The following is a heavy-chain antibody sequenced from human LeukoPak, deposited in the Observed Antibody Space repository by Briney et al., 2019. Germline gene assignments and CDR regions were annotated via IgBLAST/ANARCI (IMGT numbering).Heavy chain of an antibody. J-gene: IGHJ4*02. CDR2: IYHSGST. V-gene: IGHV4-30-2*01. D-gene: IGHD5-18*01. CDR3: ARAPRYGYGGFAY. CDR1: GGSISSGGYS. Sequence: SQTLSLTCAVSGGSISSGGYSWSWIRQPPGKGLEWIGYIYHSGSTYYNPSLKSRVTISVDRSKNQFSLKLSSVTAADTAVYYCARAPRYGYGGFAYWGKEPRVPVPS.